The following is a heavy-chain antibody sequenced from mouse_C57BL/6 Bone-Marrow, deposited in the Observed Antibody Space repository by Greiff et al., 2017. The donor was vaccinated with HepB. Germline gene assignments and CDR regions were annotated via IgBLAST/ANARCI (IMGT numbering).Heavy chain of an antibody. Sequence: VQLQQSGAELVRPGASVKLSCTASGFNIKDDYMHWVKQRPEQGLEWIGGIDPENGDTEYASKFQGKATITADTSSNTAYLQLSSLTSEDTAVYYCTTYSNPFAYWGQGTLVTVSA. D-gene: IGHD2-5*01. CDR2: IDPENGDT. CDR1: GFNIKDDY. J-gene: IGHJ3*01. V-gene: IGHV14-4*01. CDR3: TTYSNPFAY.